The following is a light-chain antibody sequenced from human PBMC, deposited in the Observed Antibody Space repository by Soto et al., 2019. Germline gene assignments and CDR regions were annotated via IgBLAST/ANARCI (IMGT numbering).Light chain of an antibody. J-gene: IGLJ2*01. CDR2: LNSDGSH. CDR1: SGHSSYA. Sequence: QLVLTQSPSASASLGASVKLTCTLSSGHSSYAIAWHKQQPEKGPRYLMKLNSDGSHSKGDGIPDRFSGSSSGAERYLTISSLQSEDEADYYCQTWGTGSVVFVGGTKLTFL. V-gene: IGLV4-69*01. CDR3: QTWGTGSVV.